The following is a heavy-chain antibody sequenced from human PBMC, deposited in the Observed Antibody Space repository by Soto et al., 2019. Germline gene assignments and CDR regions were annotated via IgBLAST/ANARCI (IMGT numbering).Heavy chain of an antibody. J-gene: IGHJ4*02. V-gene: IGHV3-23*01. CDR1: GFPFSDYG. D-gene: IGHD3-16*01. CDR2: ITAGNGDT. CDR3: VKALYIWGVTGDY. Sequence: EVHLLESGGGLVQPGGSLRLACAASGFPFSDYGVSWVRQTPGKGLQWVSLITAGNGDTYYADSVKGRFTISRDNSKNTLYFQMNNLRVEDSAIYYCVKALYIWGVTGDYWGQGALVTVAS.